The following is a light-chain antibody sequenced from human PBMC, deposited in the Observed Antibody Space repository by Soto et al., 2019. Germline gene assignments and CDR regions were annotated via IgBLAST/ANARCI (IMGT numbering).Light chain of an antibody. V-gene: IGLV2-23*01. J-gene: IGLJ1*01. CDR3: CSYAGSDTYV. CDR2: EGS. CDR1: SSDVGSYSL. Sequence: QSALTQPASVSGSPGQSITISCTGTSSDVGSYSLVSWYQQHPGKAPKLMIYEGSKRPSGVSNRFSGSKSGNTASLRISGLQAEDEADYYCCSYAGSDTYVFGTGTKVTVL.